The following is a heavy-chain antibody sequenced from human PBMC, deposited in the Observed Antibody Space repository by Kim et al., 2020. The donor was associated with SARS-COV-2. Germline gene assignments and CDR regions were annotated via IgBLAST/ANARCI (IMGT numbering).Heavy chain of an antibody. CDR3: AIHHYYSRGADYYGMDV. V-gene: IGHV6-1*01. D-gene: IGHD3-22*01. CDR2: TYYRSKWYN. J-gene: IGHJ6*02. CDR1: GDSVSSNSAA. Sequence: SQTLSLTCAISGDSVSSNSAAWNWIRQSPSRGLEWLGRTYYRSKWYNDYAVSVKSRITINPDTSKNQFSLQLNSVTPEDTAVYYCAIHHYYSRGADYYGMDVWGQGTTVTVSS.